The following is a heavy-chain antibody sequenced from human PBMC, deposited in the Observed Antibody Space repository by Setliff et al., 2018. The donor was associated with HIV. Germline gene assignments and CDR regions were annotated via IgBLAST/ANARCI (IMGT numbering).Heavy chain of an antibody. V-gene: IGHV3-23*01. Sequence: GGSLRLSCSASGFTFSAYAMAWVRQAPGKGLEWVSTIGAVGSPTFYAESVKGRFTISRDNAKNSLYLQMNSLRAEDTALYYCARDWGTMVRGDNWFDPWGQGTLVTVSS. CDR2: IGAVGSPT. D-gene: IGHD3-10*01. J-gene: IGHJ5*02. CDR1: GFTFSAYA. CDR3: ARDWGTMVRGDNWFDP.